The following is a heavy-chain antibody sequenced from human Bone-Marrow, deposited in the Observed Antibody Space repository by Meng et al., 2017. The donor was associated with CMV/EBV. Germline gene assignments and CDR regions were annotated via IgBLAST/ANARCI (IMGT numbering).Heavy chain of an antibody. Sequence: SETLSLTCTVSGGSISSSSYYWGWIRQPPGKGLEWIGSIYYSGSTYYNPSLKSRVTISVDTSKNQFSLKLSSVTAADTAVYYCARESYCSGGSCYSGVDYWGQGTLFTVAS. J-gene: IGHJ4*02. V-gene: IGHV4-39*07. CDR2: IYYSGST. CDR3: ARESYCSGGSCYSGVDY. D-gene: IGHD2-15*01. CDR1: GGSISSSSYY.